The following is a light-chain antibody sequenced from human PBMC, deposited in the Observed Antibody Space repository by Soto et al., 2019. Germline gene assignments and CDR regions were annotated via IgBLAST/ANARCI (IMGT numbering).Light chain of an antibody. CDR1: QSVSSSY. J-gene: IGKJ1*01. CDR2: GAS. V-gene: IGKV3-20*01. Sequence: EIVLTQSPGTLSLSPGERATLSCRASQSVSSSYLAWYQQKPGQAPRLLIYGASSRATGIPDRFSGSGSGTHFTLTITSLEPEDFALYYSQHYRSSPPWTFGQATKVEIK. CDR3: QHYRSSPPWT.